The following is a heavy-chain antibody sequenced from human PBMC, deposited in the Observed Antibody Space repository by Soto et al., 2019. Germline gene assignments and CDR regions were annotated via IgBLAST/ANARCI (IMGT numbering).Heavy chain of an antibody. D-gene: IGHD2-2*01. CDR2: ITGNGGDT. J-gene: IGHJ4*02. CDR3: AKGSSSSRPYYFDC. Sequence: GGSLRLSCAASGFTFSNYAMGWVRQAPGKGLEWFSAITGNGGDTYYADSVQGRFTISRDNSDSALYLQMNSLRAEDTAVYYCAKGSSSSRPYYFDCWAQGTLVTVSS. CDR1: GFTFSNYA. V-gene: IGHV3-23*01.